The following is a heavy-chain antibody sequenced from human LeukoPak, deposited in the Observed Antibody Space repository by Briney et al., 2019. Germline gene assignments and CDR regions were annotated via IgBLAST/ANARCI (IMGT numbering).Heavy chain of an antibody. D-gene: IGHD6-19*01. CDR1: GYTFTSYD. J-gene: IGHJ4*02. CDR3: ARSTHSSGWDY. Sequence: ASVKVSCKASGYTFTSYDINWVRQATGQGLEWMGWMNPNSGNTGYAQKFQGRVTITRNTSISTAYMELSSLRSEDTAVYYCARSTHSSGWDYWGQGTLVPVSS. CDR2: MNPNSGNT. V-gene: IGHV1-8*03.